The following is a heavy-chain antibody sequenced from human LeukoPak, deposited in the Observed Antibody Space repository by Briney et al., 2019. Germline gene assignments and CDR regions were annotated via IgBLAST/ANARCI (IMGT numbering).Heavy chain of an antibody. Sequence: SVKVSCKASGGTFGSYAISWVRQAPGQGLEWMGGIIPIFGTANYAQKFQGRVTITADESTSTAYMELSSLRSEDTAVYYCASGLEGYCSSTSCYHYYYYGMDVWGQGTTVTVSS. CDR1: GGTFGSYA. J-gene: IGHJ6*02. CDR2: IIPIFGTA. V-gene: IGHV1-69*13. D-gene: IGHD2-2*01. CDR3: ASGLEGYCSSTSCYHYYYYGMDV.